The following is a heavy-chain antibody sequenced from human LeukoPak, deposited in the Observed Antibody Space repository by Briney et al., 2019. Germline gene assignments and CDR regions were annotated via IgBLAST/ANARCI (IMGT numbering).Heavy chain of an antibody. J-gene: IGHJ4*02. CDR1: GGSFSGYY. D-gene: IGHD6-19*01. V-gene: IGHV4-34*01. CDR2: INHSGST. Sequence: PSETLSLTCAVYGGSFSGYYWSWIRQPPGKGLEWIGEINHSGSTNYNPSLKSRVTISVDTSKNQFSLKLSSVAAADTAVYYCARREWLEFDYWGQGTLVTVSS. CDR3: ARREWLEFDY.